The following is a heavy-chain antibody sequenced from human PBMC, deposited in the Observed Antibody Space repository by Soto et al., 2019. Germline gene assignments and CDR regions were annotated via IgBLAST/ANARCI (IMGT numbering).Heavy chain of an antibody. J-gene: IGHJ3*02. CDR1: GYTLTELS. CDR3: ATVRCSSTSCHWAFDI. D-gene: IGHD2-2*01. V-gene: IGHV1-24*01. Sequence: ASVKVSFKVSGYTLTELSMHWVRQAPGKGLEWMGGFDPEDGETIYAQKFQGRVTMTEDTSTDTVYMELSSLRSEDTAVYYCATVRCSSTSCHWAFDIWGQGTMVTVSS. CDR2: FDPEDGET.